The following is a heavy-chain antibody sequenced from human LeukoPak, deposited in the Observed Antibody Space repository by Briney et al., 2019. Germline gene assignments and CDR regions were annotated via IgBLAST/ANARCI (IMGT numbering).Heavy chain of an antibody. CDR3: ARDWGGYCSSTSCYLYNWFDP. CDR1: GYTFTGYY. D-gene: IGHD2-2*01. J-gene: IGHJ5*02. Sequence: ASVKVSCKASGYTFTGYYTHWVRQAPGQGLEWMGWINPNSGGTNYAQKFQGRVTMTRDTSISTAYMELSRLRSDDTAVYYCARDWGGYCSSTSCYLYNWFDPWGQGTLVTVSS. V-gene: IGHV1-2*02. CDR2: INPNSGGT.